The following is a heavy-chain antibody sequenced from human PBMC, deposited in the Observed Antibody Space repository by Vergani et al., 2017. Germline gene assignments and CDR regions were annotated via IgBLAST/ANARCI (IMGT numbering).Heavy chain of an antibody. CDR3: ARAPDYGDDLDAFDI. CDR1: GFTFSSYS. Sequence: VQLVESGGGLVQPGGSLRLSCAASGFTFSSYSMNWVRQAPGKGLEWVAVISYDGSNKYYADSVKGRFTISRDNSKNTLYLQMNSLRAEDTAVYYCARAPDYGDDLDAFDIWGQGTMVTVSS. V-gene: IGHV3-30*03. D-gene: IGHD4-17*01. J-gene: IGHJ3*02. CDR2: ISYDGSNK.